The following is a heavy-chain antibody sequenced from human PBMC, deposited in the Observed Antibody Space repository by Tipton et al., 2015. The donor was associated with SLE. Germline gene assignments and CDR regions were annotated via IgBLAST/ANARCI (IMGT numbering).Heavy chain of an antibody. CDR1: GYTFTGYY. J-gene: IGHJ4*02. D-gene: IGHD6-19*01. V-gene: IGHV1-2*06. CDR2: INPNSGGT. Sequence: QLVQSGAEVRKPGASVKVSCKASGYTFTGYYMHWVRQAPGQGLEWMGRINPNSGGTNYAQKFQGRVTMTRDTSISTAYMELGRLRSDDTAVYYCAREDSSGWYLGYWGQGTLVTVSS. CDR3: AREDSSGWYLGY.